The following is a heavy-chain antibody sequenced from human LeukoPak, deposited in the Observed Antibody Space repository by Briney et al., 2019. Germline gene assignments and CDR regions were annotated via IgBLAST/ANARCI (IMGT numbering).Heavy chain of an antibody. CDR2: IYPGDSGT. CDR3: ARQLNYYDSSGSYFDY. Sequence: GESLKISCKGSGYSFTSYWIGWVRQMPGKGLEWMGIIYPGDSGTRYSPSFQGQVTISADKSISTAYLQWSSLKASDTAMYYCARQLNYYDSSGSYFDYWGQGTLVTVSS. V-gene: IGHV5-51*01. D-gene: IGHD3-22*01. J-gene: IGHJ4*02. CDR1: GYSFTSYW.